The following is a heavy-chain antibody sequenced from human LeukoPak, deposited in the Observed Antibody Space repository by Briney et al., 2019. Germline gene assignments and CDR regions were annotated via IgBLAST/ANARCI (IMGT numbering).Heavy chain of an antibody. Sequence: PGGSLRLSCAASGFTFNNYWMTWVRQGPGKGLEWVANIKPGGNEKYYVDSVKGRFTISRGNVKNSLYLQMNSLRAEDTAIYYCATFRFLGTWGQGTMVTVSP. J-gene: IGHJ3*01. V-gene: IGHV3-7*03. D-gene: IGHD3-3*01. CDR2: IKPGGNEK. CDR1: GFTFNNYW. CDR3: ATFRFLGT.